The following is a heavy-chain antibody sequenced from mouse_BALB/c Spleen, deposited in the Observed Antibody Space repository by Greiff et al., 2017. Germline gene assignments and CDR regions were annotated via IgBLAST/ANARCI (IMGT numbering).Heavy chain of an antibody. D-gene: IGHD2-2*01. Sequence: EVKLVESGGGLVKLGGSLKLSCAASGFTFSSYYMSWVRQTPEKRLELVAAINSNGGSTYYPDTVKGRFTISRDNAKNTLYLQMSSLKSEDTALYYCARHEVNYAMDYWGQGTSVTVSS. CDR3: ARHEVNYAMDY. CDR2: INSNGGST. V-gene: IGHV5-6-2*01. J-gene: IGHJ4*01. CDR1: GFTFSSYY.